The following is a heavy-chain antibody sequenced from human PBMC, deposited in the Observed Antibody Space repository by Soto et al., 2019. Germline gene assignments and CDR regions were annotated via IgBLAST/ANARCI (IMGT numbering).Heavy chain of an antibody. V-gene: IGHV4-4*02. J-gene: IGHJ4*02. D-gene: IGHD3-10*01. CDR3: ARRWGEGRVDY. Sequence: QVQLQESGPGLVKPSGTLSLTCAVSGGSISSSNWWSWVRQPPGKGLEWIGEIYHSGSTNYTPSLKSRDTISVDKSRNQFSLKLSSVTAADTALYYCARRWGEGRVDYWGQGTLVTVSS. CDR2: IYHSGST. CDR1: GGSISSSNW.